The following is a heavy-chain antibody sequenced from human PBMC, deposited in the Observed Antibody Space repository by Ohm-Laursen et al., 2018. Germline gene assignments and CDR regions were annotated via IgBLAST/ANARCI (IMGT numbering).Heavy chain of an antibody. J-gene: IGHJ4*02. CDR3: AREDGFGWYSLDY. CDR2: DSGSGDST. V-gene: IGHV3-23*01. CDR1: GFTFSSYG. D-gene: IGHD6-19*01. Sequence: GSLRLSCTASGFTFSSYGMSWVRQAPGKGLEWVSADSGSGDSTQHADSVKGRFTISRDNSKNTLYLQMNSLRAEDTAVYYCAREDGFGWYSLDYWGQGTLVTVSS.